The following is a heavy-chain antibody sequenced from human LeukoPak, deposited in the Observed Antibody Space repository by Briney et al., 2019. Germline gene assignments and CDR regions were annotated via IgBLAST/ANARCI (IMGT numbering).Heavy chain of an antibody. V-gene: IGHV3-30*03. J-gene: IGHJ4*02. CDR3: ARGRRYSGSRNFDY. CDR2: ISYDGSNK. CDR1: GFTFDDYG. D-gene: IGHD1-26*01. Sequence: GGSLRLSCAASGFTFDDYGMSWVRQAPGKGLEWVAVISYDGSNKYYADSVKGRFTISRDNSKNTLYLQMNSLRAEDTAVYYCARGRRYSGSRNFDYWGQGTLVTVSS.